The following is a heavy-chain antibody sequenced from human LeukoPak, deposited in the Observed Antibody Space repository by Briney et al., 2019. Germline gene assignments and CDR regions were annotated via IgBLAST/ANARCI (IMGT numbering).Heavy chain of an antibody. CDR3: ARWYAFDI. Sequence: GGSLRLSCAASGFTVSSSYMSWVRQAPGKGLEWVAVISYDGSNKYYADSVKGRFTISRDNSKNTLYLQMNSLRAEDTAVYYCARWYAFDIWGQGTMVTVSS. CDR2: ISYDGSNK. CDR1: GFTVSSSY. V-gene: IGHV3-30*03. J-gene: IGHJ3*02.